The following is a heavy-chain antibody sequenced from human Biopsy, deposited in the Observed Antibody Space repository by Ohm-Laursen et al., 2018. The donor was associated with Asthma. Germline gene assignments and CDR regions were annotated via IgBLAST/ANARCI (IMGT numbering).Heavy chain of an antibody. CDR3: ASQSSGPDFWSGYYYFDY. D-gene: IGHD3-3*01. J-gene: IGHJ4*02. V-gene: IGHV3-30*03. CDR2: ISYDGSNK. Sequence: SLRLSCSASGFTFSSYGMHWVRQAPGKGLEWVAVISYDGSNKYYADSVKGRFTISRDNSKNTLYLQMNSLRAEDTAVYYCASQSSGPDFWSGYYYFDYWAQGTLVTVSS. CDR1: GFTFSSYG.